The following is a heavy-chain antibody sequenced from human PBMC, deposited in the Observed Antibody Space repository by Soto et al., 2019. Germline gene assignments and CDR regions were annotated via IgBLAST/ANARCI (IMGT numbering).Heavy chain of an antibody. J-gene: IGHJ6*02. CDR2: IWFDGSNK. Sequence: QVQLVESGGGVVQPGRSLRLSWAASGFTFSSYGMHWVRQAPGKGLEWVAVIWFDGSNKFYSDSVKGRFTISRDNSKNTLYLQMNSLRVEDTAVYYCARAPLRITNAMDVWGQGTTVTVSS. V-gene: IGHV3-33*01. CDR1: GFTFSSYG. CDR3: ARAPLRITNAMDV. D-gene: IGHD3-10*01.